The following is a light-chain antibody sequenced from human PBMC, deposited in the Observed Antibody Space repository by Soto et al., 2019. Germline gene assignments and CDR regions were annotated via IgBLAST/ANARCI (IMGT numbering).Light chain of an antibody. CDR2: GAS. J-gene: IGKJ1*01. Sequence: EIVMTQSPATLSVSPGERATLSCRASESVSSNLAWYQQKPGQAPRLLIYGASTRATGIPARISGSGSGTDFTLTISSLQSENFAVYYCQKYNKWRTLGQGTKVEVK. V-gene: IGKV3-15*01. CDR3: QKYNKWRT. CDR1: ESVSSN.